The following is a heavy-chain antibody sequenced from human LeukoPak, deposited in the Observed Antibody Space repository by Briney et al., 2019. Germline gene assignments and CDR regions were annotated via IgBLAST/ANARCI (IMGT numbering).Heavy chain of an antibody. CDR1: GGSISSYY. Sequence: SETLSLTCTVSGGSISSYYWSWIRQPPGKGLEWIGYIYYSGSTNYNPSLNSRVTISVDTSKNQFSLKLSSVTAADTALFYCARLGGGYAFFDYWGQGTLVTVYS. CDR2: IYYSGST. CDR3: ARLGGGYAFFDY. D-gene: IGHD5-12*01. J-gene: IGHJ4*02. V-gene: IGHV4-59*01.